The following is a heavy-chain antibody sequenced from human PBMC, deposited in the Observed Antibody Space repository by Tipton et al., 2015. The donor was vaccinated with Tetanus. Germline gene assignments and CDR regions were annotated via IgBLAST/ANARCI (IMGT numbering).Heavy chain of an antibody. CDR2: SWYDGTDK. CDR1: GFIFSSYG. V-gene: IGHV3-33*01. CDR3: AREADCSGGSCFSGDVDT. D-gene: IGHD2-15*01. Sequence: CAASGFIFSSYGIHWVRQAPGKGLEWVAVSWYDGTDKYYADSVKGRFTISRDNSKNTLYLQMNSLRAEDTAVFYCAREADCSGGSCFSGDVDTWGQGTQVTVSS. J-gene: IGHJ5*02.